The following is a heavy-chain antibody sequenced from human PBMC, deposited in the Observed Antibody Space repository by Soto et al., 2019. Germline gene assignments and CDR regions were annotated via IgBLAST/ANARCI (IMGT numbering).Heavy chain of an antibody. V-gene: IGHV4-30-4*01. D-gene: IGHD5-12*01. Sequence: QVQLQESGPGLVKPSQTLSLTCAVSGGSISSGDYYWSWIRQPPGKGLEWIGYIYYSGSTYYNPSLKSRVTISVDTSKNQFSLKLSSVTAADTAVYYCATSRIRDGYNAGFDYWGQGTLVTVSS. CDR2: IYYSGST. CDR3: ATSRIRDGYNAGFDY. CDR1: GGSISSGDYY. J-gene: IGHJ4*02.